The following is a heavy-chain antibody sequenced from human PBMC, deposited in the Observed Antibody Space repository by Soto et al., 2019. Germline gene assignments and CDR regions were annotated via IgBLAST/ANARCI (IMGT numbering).Heavy chain of an antibody. CDR1: GGSIRSGSYY. V-gene: IGHV4-39*02. CDR2: IYYSGST. Sequence: QLQLQESGPGLVKPSETLSLTCTVSGGSIRSGSYYWGWIRQPPGKGLEWIGSIYYSGSTHYNPSLKSRVTISVDTSKNHFSLKLTSMAAAGTAVYYCARRLGGAFDIWGQWTMVPVSS. J-gene: IGHJ3*02. D-gene: IGHD2-15*01. CDR3: ARRLGGAFDI.